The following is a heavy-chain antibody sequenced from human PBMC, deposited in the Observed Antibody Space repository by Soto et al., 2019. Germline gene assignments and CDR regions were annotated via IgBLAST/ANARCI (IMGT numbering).Heavy chain of an antibody. CDR1: GYTFTSYG. CDR2: ISAYNGNT. V-gene: IGHV1-18*01. J-gene: IGHJ4*02. Sequence: GASVKVSCKASGYTFTSYGISWVRQAPGQGLEWMGWISAYNGNTNYAQKLQGRVTMTTDTSTSTAYMELRSLRSDDTAVYYCARSNGRYSGYGSAFDYWGQGTLVTVSS. D-gene: IGHD5-12*01. CDR3: ARSNGRYSGYGSAFDY.